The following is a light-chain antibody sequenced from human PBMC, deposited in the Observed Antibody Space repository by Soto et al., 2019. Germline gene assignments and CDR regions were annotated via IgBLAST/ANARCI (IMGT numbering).Light chain of an antibody. CDR3: QQYKVYPYT. J-gene: IGKJ2*01. V-gene: IGKV1-5*01. CDR2: DVS. CDR1: QSLTDR. Sequence: DIQMTQSPSTLSASIGDRVTLTCRASQSLTDRLSWYQQKPGRPPNLLIYDVSILESGVPSSFSGSESGTDFTLTISSLRPDDFATFYCQQYKVYPYTFGQGTRLDI.